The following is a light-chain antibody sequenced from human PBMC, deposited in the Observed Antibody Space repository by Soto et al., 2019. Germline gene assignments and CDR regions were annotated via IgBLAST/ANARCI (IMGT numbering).Light chain of an antibody. V-gene: IGKV1-27*01. Sequence: DILMTQSPSSLSASVGDRVTLTCRASQSITNYLAWYQQKPGKAPKLLIYAASTVHTGVPSRFSGSGSGTDLTLTISSLEPEDVASYYWQKYNPAPLTFGGGTKVEIK. CDR3: QKYNPAPLT. CDR2: AAS. J-gene: IGKJ4*01. CDR1: QSITNY.